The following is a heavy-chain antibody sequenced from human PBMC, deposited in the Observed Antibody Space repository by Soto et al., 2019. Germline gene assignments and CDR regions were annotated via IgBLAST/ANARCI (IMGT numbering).Heavy chain of an antibody. CDR2: IIPIFGTA. V-gene: IGHV1-69*12. CDR3: ARGRGTGPDDAFDI. Sequence: QVQLVQSGAEVKKPGSSVKVSCKASGGTFSSYAISWVRQAPGQGLEWMGGIIPIFGTANYAQKFQGRVTXLASEXXSTAYMELSSLRSEDTAVYYCARGRGTGPDDAFDIWGQGTMVTVSS. J-gene: IGHJ3*02. D-gene: IGHD3-16*01. CDR1: GGTFSSYA.